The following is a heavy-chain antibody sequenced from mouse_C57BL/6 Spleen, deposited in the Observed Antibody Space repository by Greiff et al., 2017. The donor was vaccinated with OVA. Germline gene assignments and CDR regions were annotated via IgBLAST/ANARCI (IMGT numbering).Heavy chain of an antibody. CDR1: GFTFSSYA. CDR3: ARGDSSGYDAMDY. D-gene: IGHD3-2*02. CDR2: ISDGGSYT. V-gene: IGHV5-4*03. J-gene: IGHJ4*01. Sequence: EVKVVESGGGLVKPGGSLKLSCAASGFTFSSYAMSWVRQTPEKRLEWVATISDGGSYTYYPDNVKGRFTISRDNAKNNLYLQMSHLKSEDTAMYYCARGDSSGYDAMDYWGQGTSVTVSS.